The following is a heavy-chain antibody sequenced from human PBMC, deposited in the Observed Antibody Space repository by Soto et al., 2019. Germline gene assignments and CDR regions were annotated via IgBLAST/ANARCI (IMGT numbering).Heavy chain of an antibody. CDR2: ISSSSSTI. CDR1: GFIFSSYS. D-gene: IGHD6-19*01. Sequence: EVQLVESGGGLVQPGGSLRLSCAASGFIFSSYSMNWVRQAPGKGLEWVSYISSSSSTIYYADSVKGRFTISRDNAKNSLYLQMNSLRDEDTAVYYCARETTWDYSGWYGVWYFDLWGRGTLVTVSS. J-gene: IGHJ2*01. CDR3: ARETTWDYSGWYGVWYFDL. V-gene: IGHV3-48*02.